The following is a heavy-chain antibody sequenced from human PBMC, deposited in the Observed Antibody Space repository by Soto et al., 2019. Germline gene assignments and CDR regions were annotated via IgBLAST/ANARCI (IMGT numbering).Heavy chain of an antibody. D-gene: IGHD6-19*01. CDR1: GGTFSSYA. CDR3: AREYKAPNSSGGPDYFDY. CDR2: TIPIFGTA. Sequence: SVKVSCKASGGTFSSYAISWVRQAPGQGLEWMGGTIPIFGTANYAQKFQGRVTITADESTSTAYMELSSLRSEDTAVYYCAREYKAPNSSGGPDYFDYWGQGTLVTVSS. V-gene: IGHV1-69*13. J-gene: IGHJ4*02.